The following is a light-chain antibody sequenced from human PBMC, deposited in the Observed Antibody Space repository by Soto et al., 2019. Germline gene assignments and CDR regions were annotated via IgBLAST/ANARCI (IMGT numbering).Light chain of an antibody. CDR2: AVS. CDR3: KSYTDSDTVL. Sequence: QSALTQAASVSGSPGQSITISCTGTSSDLGGYNYVSWYQHRPGKVPKLIIYAVSHRPSGVSNRFSGSKSGNTASLTISGLQAEDEAVYYCKSYTDSDTVLFGGGTKLTVL. V-gene: IGLV2-14*01. J-gene: IGLJ2*01. CDR1: SSDLGGYNY.